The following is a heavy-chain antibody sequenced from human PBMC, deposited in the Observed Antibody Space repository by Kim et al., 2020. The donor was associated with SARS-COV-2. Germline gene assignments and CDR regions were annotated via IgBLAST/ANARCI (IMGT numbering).Heavy chain of an antibody. V-gene: IGHV1-2*02. D-gene: IGHD5-18*01. CDR2: INPNSGGT. Sequence: ASVKVSCKASGYTFTGYYMHWVRQAPGQGLEWMGWINPNSGGTNYAQKFQGRVTMTRDTSISTAYMELSRLRSDDTAVYYCVLDTAMVDNWFDPWGQGTLVTVSS. CDR1: GYTFTGYY. J-gene: IGHJ5*02. CDR3: VLDTAMVDNWFDP.